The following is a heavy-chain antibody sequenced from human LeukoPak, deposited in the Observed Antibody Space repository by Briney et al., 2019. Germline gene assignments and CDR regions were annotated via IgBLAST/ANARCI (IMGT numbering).Heavy chain of an antibody. CDR1: GFTFSNYW. CDR3: ARESYCSGGSCYSGRAFDI. Sequence: GGSLRLSCAASGFTFSNYWMHWVRQAPGKGLVWVSRISTDGSRTTYADSVKGRFTISRDNAKNTLYLQMNSLRAEDTAVYYCARESYCSGGSCYSGRAFDIWGQGTMVTVSS. D-gene: IGHD2-15*01. V-gene: IGHV3-74*01. J-gene: IGHJ3*02. CDR2: ISTDGSRT.